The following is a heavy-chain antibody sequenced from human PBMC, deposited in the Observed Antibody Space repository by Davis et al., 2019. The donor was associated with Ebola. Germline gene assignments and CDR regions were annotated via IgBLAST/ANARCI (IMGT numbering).Heavy chain of an antibody. J-gene: IGHJ3*01. CDR1: GGSISPYY. Sequence: PSETLSLTCTVSGGSISPYYWNWVRQPPGKGLKWLGSIYYSGSTNYNPSLKSRVTISGDTSKKQFSLRLNSVTAADTAVYYCARGGLVPAALYLWGQGTMVTVSS. V-gene: IGHV4-59*01. D-gene: IGHD2-2*01. CDR2: IYYSGST. CDR3: ARGGLVPAALYL.